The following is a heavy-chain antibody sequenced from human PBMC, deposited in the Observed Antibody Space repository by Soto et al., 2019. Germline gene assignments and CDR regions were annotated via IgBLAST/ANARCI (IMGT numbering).Heavy chain of an antibody. CDR2: ISYDGSNK. V-gene: IGHV3-30*18. D-gene: IGHD6-19*01. CDR1: GFTFSSYG. J-gene: IGHJ1*01. Sequence: QVQLVESGGGVVQPGRSLRLSCAASGFTFSSYGMHWVRQAPGKGLEWVAVISYDGSNKYYADSVKGRFTISMDNSKNKLYMQMNSLRAEDTAVYYCAKDVIAVAGTLYFQHWGQGTMVTVSS. CDR3: AKDVIAVAGTLYFQH.